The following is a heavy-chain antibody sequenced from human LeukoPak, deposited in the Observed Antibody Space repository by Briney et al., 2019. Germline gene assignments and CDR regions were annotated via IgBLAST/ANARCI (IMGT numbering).Heavy chain of an antibody. V-gene: IGHV3-23*01. CDR1: GFTFSDYY. D-gene: IGHD3-3*01. CDR2: ISGSGGST. CDR3: AKDALDYDFWSGLDYFDY. Sequence: PGGSLRLSCAASGFTFSDYYMSWIRQAPGKGLEWVSAISGSGGSTYYADSVKGRFTISRDNSKNTLYLQMNSLRAEDTAVYYCAKDALDYDFWSGLDYFDYWGQGTLVTVSS. J-gene: IGHJ4*02.